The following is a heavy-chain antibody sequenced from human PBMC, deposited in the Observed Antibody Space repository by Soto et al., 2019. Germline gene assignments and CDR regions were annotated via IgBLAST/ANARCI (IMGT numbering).Heavy chain of an antibody. CDR1: GYMFLTYG. V-gene: IGHV1-18*01. CDR3: EKDLDGSGSYYTDY. J-gene: IGHJ4*02. Sequence: GSVKVSCKASGYMFLTYGINWVRQAPGQGLEWMGWISDYNGNTKSVQNLQGRVTMTTDASTSTAYMEMRSLRSDDTAVYYCEKDLDGSGSYYTDYWGPGTLVTVSS. D-gene: IGHD3-10*01. CDR2: ISDYNGNT.